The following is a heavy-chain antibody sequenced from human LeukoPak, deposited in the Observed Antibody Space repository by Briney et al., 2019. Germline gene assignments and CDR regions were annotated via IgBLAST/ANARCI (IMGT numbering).Heavy chain of an antibody. CDR2: INPNSGGT. CDR1: GYTFTGYY. V-gene: IGHV1-2*02. D-gene: IGHD6-6*01. Sequence: GSSVKVSCKASGYTFTGYYMQWVRQAPGQGLEWMGWINPNSGGTNYAQKFQGRVTMTRDTSISTAYMELSRLRSDDTAVYYCARDGGAARPYDYYYYMDVWGKGTTVTVSS. CDR3: ARDGGAARPYDYYYYMDV. J-gene: IGHJ6*03.